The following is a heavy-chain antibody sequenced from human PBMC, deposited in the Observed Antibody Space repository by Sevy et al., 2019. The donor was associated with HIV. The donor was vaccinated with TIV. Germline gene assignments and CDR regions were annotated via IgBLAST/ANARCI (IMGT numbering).Heavy chain of an antibody. J-gene: IGHJ5*02. V-gene: IGHV1-2*06. CDR3: ARKGHLVVVVAEDWFDP. CDR2: INPNSGGT. Sequence: ASVKVSCKASGYTFTGYYMHWVRQAPGQGLEWMGRINPNSGGTNYAQKFQGRVTMTRDTSISTAYMELGRLRSDDTAVYYCARKGHLVVVVAEDWFDPWGQGTLVTVSS. CDR1: GYTFTGYY. D-gene: IGHD2-15*01.